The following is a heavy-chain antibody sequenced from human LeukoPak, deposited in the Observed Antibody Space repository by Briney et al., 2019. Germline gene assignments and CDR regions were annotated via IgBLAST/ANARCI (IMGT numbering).Heavy chain of an antibody. CDR3: ARRPGSGSYYNVLY. V-gene: IGHV4-39*01. Sequence: SETLSLTCTVSGGSISSSSYYWGWIRQPPGKGLEWIGSIYYSGGTYYNPSLKSRVTISVDTSKNQFSLKLSSVTAADTAVYYCARRPGSGSYYNVLYWGQGTLVTVSS. D-gene: IGHD3-10*01. CDR2: IYYSGGT. CDR1: GGSISSSSYY. J-gene: IGHJ4*02.